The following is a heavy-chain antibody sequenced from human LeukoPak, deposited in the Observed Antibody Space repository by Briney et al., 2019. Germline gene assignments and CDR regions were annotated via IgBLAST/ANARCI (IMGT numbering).Heavy chain of an antibody. CDR1: GYSISSGYY. J-gene: IGHJ6*04. Sequence: SETLSLTCTVSGYSISSGYYWGWIRQPPGKGLEWIGSIYHSGSTYYNPSLKSRVTISVDTSKNQFSLKLSSVTAADTAVYYCARPIGGWYEMDVWGKGTTVTVSS. V-gene: IGHV4-38-2*02. CDR2: IYHSGST. CDR3: ARPIGGWYEMDV. D-gene: IGHD6-19*01.